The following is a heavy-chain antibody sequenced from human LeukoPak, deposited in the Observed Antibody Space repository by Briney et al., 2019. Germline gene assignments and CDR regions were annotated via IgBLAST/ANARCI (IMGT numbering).Heavy chain of an antibody. CDR2: LSGSAGTT. V-gene: IGHV3-23*01. Sequence: PGGSLRLSCSASGVTFSSYAMSDVPEAPGEGVEGLSALSGSAGTTYHAESVKGRFPISRDNSKTTLYLQMNRLRADDTAIYYCAKDYYYGSGSYYALASWGQGTLVTVSS. D-gene: IGHD3-10*01. CDR1: GVTFSSYA. CDR3: AKDYYYGSGSYYALAS. J-gene: IGHJ5*01.